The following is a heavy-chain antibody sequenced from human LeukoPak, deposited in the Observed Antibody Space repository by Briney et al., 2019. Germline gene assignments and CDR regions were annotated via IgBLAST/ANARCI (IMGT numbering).Heavy chain of an antibody. D-gene: IGHD3-9*01. CDR3: ARGGFDWLSPRDAFDI. CDR2: INPNSGGT. V-gene: IGHV1-2*02. Sequence: ASVRVSCKASGYTFTGYFIHWVRQAPGQGLEWMGWINPNSGGTNYAQKFQGRVTMTRDTSISTAYMELSRLRSDDTAVYYCARGGFDWLSPRDAFDIWGQGTMVTVSS. CDR1: GYTFTGYF. J-gene: IGHJ3*02.